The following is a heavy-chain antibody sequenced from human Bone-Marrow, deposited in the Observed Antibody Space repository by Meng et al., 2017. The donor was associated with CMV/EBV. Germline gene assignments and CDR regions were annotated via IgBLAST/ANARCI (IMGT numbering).Heavy chain of an antibody. CDR1: GFTFSSYS. V-gene: IGHV3-21*01. Sequence: GGSLRLSCAASGFTFSSYSMNWVRQAPGKGLEWVSSISSSSSYIYYADSVNGRFTISRDNAKTSLYLQMNSLRAEDTAVYYCARDDGSSSHHYYYGMDVWGQGTTVTVSS. CDR3: ARDDGSSSHHYYYGMDV. CDR2: ISSSSSYI. J-gene: IGHJ6*02. D-gene: IGHD6-6*01.